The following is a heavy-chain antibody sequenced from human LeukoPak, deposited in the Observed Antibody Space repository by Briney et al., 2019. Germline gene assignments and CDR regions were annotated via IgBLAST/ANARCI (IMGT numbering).Heavy chain of an antibody. Sequence: ASVKVSCKASGYTFTSYDINWVRQAAGQGLEWMGWVNPDTGNTAYAQKFQGRVTMTRDTSISTAYMELSRLRSDDTAVYYCARSPSRWFDPWGQGTLVTVSS. CDR1: GYTFTSYD. V-gene: IGHV1-8*02. CDR2: VNPDTGNT. CDR3: ARSPSRWFDP. J-gene: IGHJ5*02.